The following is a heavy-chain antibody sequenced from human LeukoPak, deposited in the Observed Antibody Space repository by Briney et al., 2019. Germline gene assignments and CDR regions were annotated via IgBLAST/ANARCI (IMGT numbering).Heavy chain of an antibody. CDR3: ARDMFWPIGYCSGGSCYAY. D-gene: IGHD2-15*01. V-gene: IGHV1-8*01. Sequence: PGASVKVSCKASGYTFSSYDINWVRQAPGQGLEWMGWMNPNSGNTDYAQKFQGRVTMTRDTSITTAYMELSRLRSDDTAVYYCARDMFWPIGYCSGGSCYAYWGQGTLVTVSS. CDR1: GYTFSSYD. CDR2: MNPNSGNT. J-gene: IGHJ4*02.